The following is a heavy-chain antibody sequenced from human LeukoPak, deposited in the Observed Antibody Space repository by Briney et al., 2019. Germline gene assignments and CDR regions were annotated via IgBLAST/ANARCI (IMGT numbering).Heavy chain of an antibody. J-gene: IGHJ5*02. Sequence: GGSLRPSCAASGFAFDTYSMTWVRQAPGKGLEWVSSISSWSSFIYSADSVTGRFTISRDNAKNSLYLQMNSLRAEDTAVYYCARAGSTNSWFDPWGQGTLVIVSS. CDR2: ISSWSSFI. CDR3: ARAGSTNSWFDP. CDR1: GFAFDTYS. V-gene: IGHV3-21*01. D-gene: IGHD2-2*01.